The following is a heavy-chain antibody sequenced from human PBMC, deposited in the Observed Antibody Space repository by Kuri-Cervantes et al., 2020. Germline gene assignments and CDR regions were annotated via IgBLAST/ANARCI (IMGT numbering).Heavy chain of an antibody. Sequence: GGSLRLSCAASGFTFSSYAMHWVRQAPGKGLEWVSGISWTGDDTGYGGSVRGRFTISRDNAKNSLYLETNSLRAEDTAIYYCARVDSGSYSGQFDYWGQGTLVTVSS. D-gene: IGHD1-26*01. V-gene: IGHV3-20*04. J-gene: IGHJ4*02. CDR3: ARVDSGSYSGQFDY. CDR1: GFTFSSYA. CDR2: ISWTGDDT.